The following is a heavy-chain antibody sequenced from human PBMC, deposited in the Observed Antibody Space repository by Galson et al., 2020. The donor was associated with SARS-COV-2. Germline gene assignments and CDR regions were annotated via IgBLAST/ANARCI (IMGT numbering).Heavy chain of an antibody. D-gene: IGHD3-22*01. CDR1: GFSFRTSG. CDR2: PWYGGSFI. J-gene: IGHJ1*01. V-gene: IGHV3-33*01. CDR3: ARGSGLSSPPAHYYDTSVDFAEYFQD. Sequence: GGSLRSSCAAPGFSFRTSGMHWVRKPPGKGLEWVAVPWYGGSFIYYEDSVKGRSTMSRDDSTNTVYLEMNRCRADDTAIYYCARGSGLSSPPAHYYDTSVDFAEYFQDWGLGTLVTVSS.